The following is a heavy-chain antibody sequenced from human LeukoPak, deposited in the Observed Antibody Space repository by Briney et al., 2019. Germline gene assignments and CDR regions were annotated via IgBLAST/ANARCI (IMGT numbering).Heavy chain of an antibody. V-gene: IGHV3-20*04. CDR2: INWNGGST. CDR1: GFTFDDYG. Sequence: AGGSLRLSCAASGFTFDDYGMSWVRQAPGKGLEWVSGINWNGGSTGYADSVKGRFTISRDNSKNTLYLQMNRLRAEDTAVYYCAKDWGCSGGSCYPHYWGQGTLVTVSS. J-gene: IGHJ4*02. D-gene: IGHD2-15*01. CDR3: AKDWGCSGGSCYPHY.